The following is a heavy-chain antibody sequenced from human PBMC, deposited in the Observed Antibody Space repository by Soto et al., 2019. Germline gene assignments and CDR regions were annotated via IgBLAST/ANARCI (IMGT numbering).Heavy chain of an antibody. CDR2: ISSTTNHI. J-gene: IGHJ4*02. CDR3: ARESEDLTSNFDY. V-gene: IGHV3-21*06. CDR1: GFTFTRYS. Sequence: GGSLRLSCAASGFTFTRYSMNWVRQAPGKGLEWVSSISSTTNHIYYGDSMKGRFTISRDNAKNSLYLEMNSLRAEDTAVYYCARESEDLTSNFDYWGQGTQVTVSS.